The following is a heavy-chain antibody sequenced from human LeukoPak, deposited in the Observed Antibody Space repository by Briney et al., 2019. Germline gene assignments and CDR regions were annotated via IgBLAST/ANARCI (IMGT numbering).Heavy chain of an antibody. Sequence: GGSLRLSCAASGFTFSSYARTWVRQPPGKGLQWVSTIRATAGTTYYTASVKGRFTISRDNSKNTVFLQMNSLRAEDTAVYNCAKGGYTSHYDYWGQGILVTVSS. CDR2: IRATAGTT. V-gene: IGHV3-23*01. J-gene: IGHJ4*02. D-gene: IGHD5-12*01. CDR1: GFTFSSYA. CDR3: AKGGYTSHYDY.